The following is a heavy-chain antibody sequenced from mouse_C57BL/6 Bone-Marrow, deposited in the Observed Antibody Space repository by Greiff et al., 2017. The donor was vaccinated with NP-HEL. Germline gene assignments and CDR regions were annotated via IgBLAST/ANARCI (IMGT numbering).Heavy chain of an antibody. V-gene: IGHV2-2*01. CDR1: GFSLTSYG. CDR3: ARAPHYYGSSPFAY. Sequence: VQVVESGPGLVQPSQSLSITCTVSGFSLTSYGVHWVRQSPGKGLEWLGVIWSGGSTDYNAAFISRLSISKDNSKSQVFFKMNRLQADDTAIYYCARAPHYYGSSPFAYWGQGTLVTVSA. D-gene: IGHD1-1*01. CDR2: IWSGGST. J-gene: IGHJ3*01.